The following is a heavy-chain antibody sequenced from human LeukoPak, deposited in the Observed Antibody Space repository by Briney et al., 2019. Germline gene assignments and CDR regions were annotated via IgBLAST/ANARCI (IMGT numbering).Heavy chain of an antibody. CDR3: ASHPGTAMVVDY. CDR1: GFTFSSYW. D-gene: IGHD5-18*01. Sequence: PGGSLRLSCAASGFTFSSYWMSWVRQAPGKGLEWVANIKQDGSEKYYVDSVRGRFTISRDNAKNSLYLQMNSLRAEDTAVYYCASHPGTAMVVDYWGQGTLVTVSS. J-gene: IGHJ4*02. CDR2: IKQDGSEK. V-gene: IGHV3-7*01.